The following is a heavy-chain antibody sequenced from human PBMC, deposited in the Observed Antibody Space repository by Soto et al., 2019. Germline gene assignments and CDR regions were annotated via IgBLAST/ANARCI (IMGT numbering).Heavy chain of an antibody. CDR3: SLGSWSAETFDV. CDR1: GGTFNTYT. J-gene: IGHJ3*01. V-gene: IGHV1-69*02. CDR2: IIPMLTVT. Sequence: QVHLIQSGAEVKKPGSSVKVSCKAAGGTFNTYTLIWVRQAPGHGLEWMGRIIPMLTVTNSAQKFQGRLTLTADKSTSTAFMELTSLRSDDTAVYYCSLGSWSAETFDVWGQGTMVTVSS. D-gene: IGHD2-2*01.